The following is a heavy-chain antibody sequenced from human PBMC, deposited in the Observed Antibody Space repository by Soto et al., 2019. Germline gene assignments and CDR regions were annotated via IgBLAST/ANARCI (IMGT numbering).Heavy chain of an antibody. D-gene: IGHD2-2*01. CDR2: INSDGSST. J-gene: IGHJ6*02. CDR1: GFTFSSYW. CDR3: ASEFYCSRTSARTSGFYGMDV. Sequence: EVQLVESGGALVQPGGSLRLSCAASGFTFSSYWMHWVRQAPGKGLVWVSRINSDGSSTSYADSVKGRFTISRDNAKNTLYLQMNRLRDEDTAVYYCASEFYCSRTSARTSGFYGMDVWGQGTTVTVSS. V-gene: IGHV3-74*01.